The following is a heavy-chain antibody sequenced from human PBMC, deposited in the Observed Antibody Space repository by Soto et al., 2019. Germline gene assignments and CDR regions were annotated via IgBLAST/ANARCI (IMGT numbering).Heavy chain of an antibody. D-gene: IGHD3-9*01. Sequence: SVKVSCKASGGTFSSYTTSWVRQAPGQGLEWMGRIIPILGIANYAQKFQGRVTITADKSTSTAYMELSSLRSEDTAVYYCARGGHYDILTGYSPEAEYFQHWGQRTPVTVSS. J-gene: IGHJ1*01. V-gene: IGHV1-69*02. CDR2: IIPILGIA. CDR1: GGTFSSYT. CDR3: ARGGHYDILTGYSPEAEYFQH.